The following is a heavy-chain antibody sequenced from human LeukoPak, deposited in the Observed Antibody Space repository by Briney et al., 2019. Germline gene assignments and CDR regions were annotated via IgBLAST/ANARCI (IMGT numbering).Heavy chain of an antibody. CDR3: ARSWLKSKDYYDSSGYYGGDFDY. Sequence: ASVKVSCKASGYTFTGCYMHWVRQAPGQGLEWMGWINPNSGGTNYAQKFQGWVTMTRDTSISTAYMELSRLRSDDTAVYYCARSWLKSKDYYDSSGYYGGDFDYWGQGTLVTVSS. D-gene: IGHD3-22*01. J-gene: IGHJ4*02. V-gene: IGHV1-2*04. CDR2: INPNSGGT. CDR1: GYTFTGCY.